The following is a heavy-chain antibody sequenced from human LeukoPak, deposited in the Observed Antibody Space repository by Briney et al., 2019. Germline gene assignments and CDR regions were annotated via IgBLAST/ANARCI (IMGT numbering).Heavy chain of an antibody. CDR2: IRYDGSNK. CDR3: AKSPSFNYYYYYYMDV. CDR1: GFTFSSYG. Sequence: GESLKISCAESGFTFSSYGMHWVRQAPGKGLEWVAFIRYDGSNKYYADSVKGRFTISRDNSKNTLYLQMNSLRAEDTAVYYCAKSPSFNYYYYYYMDVWGKGTTVTVSS. J-gene: IGHJ6*03. V-gene: IGHV3-30*02.